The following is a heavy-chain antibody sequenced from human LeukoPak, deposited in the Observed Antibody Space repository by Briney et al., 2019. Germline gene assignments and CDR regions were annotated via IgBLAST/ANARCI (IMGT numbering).Heavy chain of an antibody. J-gene: IGHJ4*02. CDR2: ISSSSSYI. CDR3: ARDGSITMIVVALDY. D-gene: IGHD3-22*01. CDR1: GFTFSSYS. V-gene: IGHV3-21*01. Sequence: PGGSLRLSCAASGFTFSSYSMNWVRQAPGKGLEWVSSISSSSSYIYYADSVKGRFTISRDNAKNSLYLQMNSLRAEDTAVYYCARDGSITMIVVALDYWGQGTLVTVSS.